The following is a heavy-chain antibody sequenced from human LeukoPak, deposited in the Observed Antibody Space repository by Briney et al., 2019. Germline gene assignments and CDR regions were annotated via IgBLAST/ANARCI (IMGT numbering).Heavy chain of an antibody. D-gene: IGHD3-3*01. Sequence: PSETLSLTCTVSGGSISSGDYYWSWIRQPPGKGLEWIGYIYYSGSTNYNPSLKSRVTISVDTSKNQFSLKLSSVTAADTAVYYCAGNFYDFWSGPTANWGQGTLVTVSS. CDR3: AGNFYDFWSGPTAN. CDR1: GGSISSGDYY. CDR2: IYYSGST. J-gene: IGHJ4*02. V-gene: IGHV4-61*08.